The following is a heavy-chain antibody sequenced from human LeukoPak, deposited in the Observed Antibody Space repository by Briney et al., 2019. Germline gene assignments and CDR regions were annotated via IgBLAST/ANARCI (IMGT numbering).Heavy chain of an antibody. J-gene: IGHJ4*02. CDR3: ARSFQITIFGVVTPSYFDY. CDR2: ISAYNGNT. Sequence: GASVKVSCKASGYTFTSYGISWVRQAPGQGLEWMGWISAYNGNTNYAQKLQGRVTMTTDTSTSTAYMELRSPRSDDTAVYYCARSFQITIFGVVTPSYFDYWGQGTLVTVSS. D-gene: IGHD3-3*01. CDR1: GYTFTSYG. V-gene: IGHV1-18*01.